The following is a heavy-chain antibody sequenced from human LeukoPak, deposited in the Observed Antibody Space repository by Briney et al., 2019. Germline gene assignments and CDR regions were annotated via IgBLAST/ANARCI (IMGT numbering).Heavy chain of an antibody. V-gene: IGHV1-69*01. Sequence: ASVKVSCKASGGTFSSYAISWVRQAPGQGLEWMGGIIPILGTANYAQKFQGRVTITADESTSTAYMELSSLRSEDTAVYYCARAPSYGDTEFDYWGQGTLVTVSS. CDR1: GGTFSSYA. CDR2: IIPILGTA. D-gene: IGHD4-17*01. CDR3: ARAPSYGDTEFDY. J-gene: IGHJ4*02.